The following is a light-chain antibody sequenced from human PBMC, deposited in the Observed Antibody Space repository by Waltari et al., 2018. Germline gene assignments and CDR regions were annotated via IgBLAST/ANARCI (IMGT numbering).Light chain of an antibody. V-gene: IGKV3-15*01. Sequence: EIVMTQSPATLSVSLGERATLPCRASQSVSSTLAWYQQRPGQAPRLLIYGASTRATGVPARFSGSGSGTEFTRTISSLQSEDFAIYYCQQYYNWLWTFGQGTKVEIK. CDR2: GAS. CDR3: QQYYNWLWT. CDR1: QSVSST. J-gene: IGKJ1*01.